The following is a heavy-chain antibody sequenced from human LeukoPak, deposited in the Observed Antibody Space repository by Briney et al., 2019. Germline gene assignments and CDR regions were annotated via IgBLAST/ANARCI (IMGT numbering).Heavy chain of an antibody. CDR3: ADRYSGYEGGDY. Sequence: GGSLRLSCAASGFTFSSYAMSWVRQAPGKGLEWVSAISGSGGSTYYADSVKGRFTISRDNSKNPLYLQMTSLRAEDTAVYYCADRYSGYEGGDYWGQGALVTVSS. J-gene: IGHJ4*02. V-gene: IGHV3-23*01. CDR2: ISGSGGST. D-gene: IGHD5-12*01. CDR1: GFTFSSYA.